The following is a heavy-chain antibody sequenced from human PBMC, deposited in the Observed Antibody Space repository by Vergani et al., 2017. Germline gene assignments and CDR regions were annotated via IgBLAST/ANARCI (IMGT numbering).Heavy chain of an antibody. V-gene: IGHV1-2*02. CDR2: INPNSGGT. Sequence: QVQLVQSGAEVKKPGASVKVSCKASGYTFTGYYMHWVRQAPGQGLEWMGWINPNSGGTNYAQKFQGRVTMTRDTSISTAYMELSRLRSDDTAVYHCARVIAVAGSTKGFGYWGQGTLVTVSS. J-gene: IGHJ4*02. CDR1: GYTFTGYY. D-gene: IGHD6-19*01. CDR3: ARVIAVAGSTKGFGY.